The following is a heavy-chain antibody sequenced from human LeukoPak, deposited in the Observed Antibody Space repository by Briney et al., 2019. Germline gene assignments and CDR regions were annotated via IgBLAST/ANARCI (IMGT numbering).Heavy chain of an antibody. CDR3: ARRNYYGSGSYYLDY. Sequence: SETLSLTCAVSGGSISSSNWWSWVRPPPGKGLEWIGEIYHGGSTNYNPSLKSRVTISVDKSKNQFSLKLSSVTAADTAVYYCARRNYYGSGSYYLDYWGQGTLVTVSS. D-gene: IGHD3-10*01. CDR1: GGSISSSNW. J-gene: IGHJ4*02. CDR2: IYHGGST. V-gene: IGHV4-4*02.